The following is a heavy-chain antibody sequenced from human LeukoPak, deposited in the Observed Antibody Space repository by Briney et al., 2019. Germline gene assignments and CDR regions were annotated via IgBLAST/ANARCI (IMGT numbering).Heavy chain of an antibody. Sequence: PGTSLRLACAASGFTFSNYGMHWVRQAPAKGLEWVAVIWYDGRNKYYADSVKGRFTISRDNSKNTLYLQLNSLRAEDTAVYYCARDRRDGYDWSFDYWGQGTLVTVSS. CDR3: ARDRRDGYDWSFDY. D-gene: IGHD5-12*01. CDR1: GFTFSNYG. V-gene: IGHV3-33*01. J-gene: IGHJ4*02. CDR2: IWYDGRNK.